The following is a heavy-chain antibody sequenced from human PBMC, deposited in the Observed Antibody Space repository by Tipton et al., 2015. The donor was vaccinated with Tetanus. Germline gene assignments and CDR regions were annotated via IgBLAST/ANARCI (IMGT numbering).Heavy chain of an antibody. V-gene: IGHV1-69*06. CDR2: ILPIFGTT. Sequence: QLVQSGAEVKKPGSSVKVSCKASGGTFTSYAFSWVRQAPGQGLEWMGPILPIFGTTNYAQKFQGRVTITADKSTRTVYMELSSLRSGDTAIYYCARDYDGSEPYDYWGQGTLVTVSS. CDR3: ARDYDGSEPYDY. CDR1: GGTFTSYA. D-gene: IGHD3-10*01. J-gene: IGHJ4*01.